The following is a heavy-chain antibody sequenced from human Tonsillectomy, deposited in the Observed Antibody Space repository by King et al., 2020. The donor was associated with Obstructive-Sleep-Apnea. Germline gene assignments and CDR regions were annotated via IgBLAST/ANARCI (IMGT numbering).Heavy chain of an antibody. J-gene: IGHJ4*02. CDR1: GFSLSTSGMC. CDR2: IDWDVDK. V-gene: IGHV2-70*15. D-gene: IGHD7-27*01. CDR3: ARIAPRHNWGIDY. Sequence: QFTLKESGPALVKPTQTLTLTCTFSGFSLSTSGMCVSGIRQPPGKALEGLARIDWDVDKYYSTSLKTRPTISKDTSKNQVVLTMTNMDPVDTATYYCARIAPRHNWGIDYWGQGTLVTVSS.